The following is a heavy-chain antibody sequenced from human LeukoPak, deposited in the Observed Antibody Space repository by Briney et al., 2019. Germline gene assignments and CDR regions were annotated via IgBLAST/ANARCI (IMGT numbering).Heavy chain of an antibody. CDR1: GGSISSYY. Sequence: SETLSLTCTVSGGSISSYYWGWIRQPPGKGLEWIGSIYRSGSSYYNPSLRSRLTISIDTSKNQFSLKLSSVTAADTAMYYCAGENHRGSYYYDSSGPGWFDPWGQGTLVTVSS. D-gene: IGHD3-22*01. CDR2: IYRSGSS. CDR3: AGENHRGSYYYDSSGPGWFDP. J-gene: IGHJ5*02. V-gene: IGHV4-38-2*02.